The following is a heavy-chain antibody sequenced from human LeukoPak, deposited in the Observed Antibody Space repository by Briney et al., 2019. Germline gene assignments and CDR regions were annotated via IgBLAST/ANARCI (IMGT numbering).Heavy chain of an antibody. J-gene: IGHJ5*02. CDR2: SYYSGST. D-gene: IGHD2-15*01. V-gene: IGHV4-39*01. Sequence: SETLSLTCTVSGGSTRSSNYYWGWIRQPPGKGLEWIGSSYYSGSTYYNPSLKSRVTISVDTSKNQFSLKLSSVTAADTAVYYCARQPYCSGGSCYLWFDPWGQGTLVSVSS. CDR3: ARQPYCSGGSCYLWFDP. CDR1: GGSTRSSNYY.